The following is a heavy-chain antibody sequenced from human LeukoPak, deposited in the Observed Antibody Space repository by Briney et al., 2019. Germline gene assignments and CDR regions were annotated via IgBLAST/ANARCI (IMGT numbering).Heavy chain of an antibody. CDR3: ARVHCSSTSYYLPDAFDI. CDR2: IIPIFGTA. CDR1: GGTFSSYA. Sequence: SVKVSCKASGGTFSSYAISWVRQAPGQGLEWMGGIIPIFGTANYAQKFQGRVAITTDESTSTAYMELSSLRSEDTAVYYCARVHCSSTSYYLPDAFDIWGQGTMVTVSS. D-gene: IGHD2-2*01. V-gene: IGHV1-69*05. J-gene: IGHJ3*02.